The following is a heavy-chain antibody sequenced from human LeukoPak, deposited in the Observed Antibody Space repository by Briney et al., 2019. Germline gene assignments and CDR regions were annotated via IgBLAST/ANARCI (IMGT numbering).Heavy chain of an antibody. J-gene: IGHJ5*02. V-gene: IGHV4-59*08. CDR3: ARIITMVRGVIEYNWFDP. CDR1: GGSISSYY. CDR2: IYYSGST. Sequence: PSVTLSLTCTVSGGSISSYYWSWIRQPPGKGLEWIGYIYYSGSTNYNPSLKSRVTISVDTSKNQFSLKLSSVTAADTAVYYCARIITMVRGVIEYNWFDPWGQGTLVTVSS. D-gene: IGHD3-10*01.